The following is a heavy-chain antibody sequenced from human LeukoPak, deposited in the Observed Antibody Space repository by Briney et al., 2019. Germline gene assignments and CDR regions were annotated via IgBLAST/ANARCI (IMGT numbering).Heavy chain of an antibody. CDR1: GGSISSSSYY. V-gene: IGHV4-39*07. D-gene: IGHD2-8*01. J-gene: IGHJ6*03. Sequence: PSETLSLTCTVSGGSISSSSYYWDWIRQPPGKGLEWIGSIYYSGSTYYNPSLKSRVTISVDTSKNQFSLKLSSVTAADTAVYYCARRVGVMVYATGDYYYYYYMDVWGKGTTVTVSS. CDR3: ARRVGVMVYATGDYYYYYYMDV. CDR2: IYYSGST.